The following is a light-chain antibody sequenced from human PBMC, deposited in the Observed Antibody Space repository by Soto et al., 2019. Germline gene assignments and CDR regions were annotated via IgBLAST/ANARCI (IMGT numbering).Light chain of an antibody. V-gene: IGKV3-15*01. J-gene: IGKJ1*01. Sequence: VMTQSPATLSVSPGERATLSCWASETVATNLAWYQQKPGQAPRLLISGASTRAAGISDRFRGSGSGTEFNLPLSRLRSEDSAIYYCQQYFEWPPMTFGQGTKVEI. CDR3: QQYFEWPPMT. CDR2: GAS. CDR1: ETVATN.